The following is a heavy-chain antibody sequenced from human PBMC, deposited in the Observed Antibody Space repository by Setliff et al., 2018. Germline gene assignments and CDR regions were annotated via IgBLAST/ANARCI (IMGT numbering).Heavy chain of an antibody. J-gene: IGHJ1*01. CDR1: AKTFTAYY. CDR3: AVVDVLTASPF. Sequence: ASVKVSCKASAKTFTAYYVHWVRQAPGQGREWMGWINPNSGGTNYAQKFQGRVTMAWDTSISTAYMDLSRLTSDDTAMYYGAVVDVLTASPFWGKLTLVAASS. V-gene: IGHV1-2*02. D-gene: IGHD3-9*01. CDR2: INPNSGGT.